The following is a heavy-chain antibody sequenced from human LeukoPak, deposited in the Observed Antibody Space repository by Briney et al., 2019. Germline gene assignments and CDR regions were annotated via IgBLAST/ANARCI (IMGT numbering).Heavy chain of an antibody. CDR1: GFTFDDYA. CDR3: AKDPYYYDSSGYYRSNGMDV. V-gene: IGHV3-9*01. J-gene: IGHJ6*02. Sequence: SLRLSCAASGFTFDDYAMHWVRQAPGKGLEWVSGISWNSGSIGYADSVKGRFTISRDNAKNSLYPQMNSLRAEDTALYYCAKDPYYYDSSGYYRSNGMDVWGQGTTVTVSS. CDR2: ISWNSGSI. D-gene: IGHD3-22*01.